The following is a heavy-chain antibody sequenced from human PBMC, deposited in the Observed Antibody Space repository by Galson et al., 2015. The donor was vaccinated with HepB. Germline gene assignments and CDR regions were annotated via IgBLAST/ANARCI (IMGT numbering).Heavy chain of an antibody. D-gene: IGHD4-23*01. J-gene: IGHJ4*02. V-gene: IGHV3-48*04. Sequence: LRLSCAASGFTFSSYSMNWVRQAPGKGLEWVSYISSSSSTIYYADSVKGRFTISRDNAKNSLYLQMNSLRAEDTAVYYCARVSGGKSDDYWGQGTLVTVSS. CDR3: ARVSGGKSDDY. CDR2: ISSSSSTI. CDR1: GFTFSSYS.